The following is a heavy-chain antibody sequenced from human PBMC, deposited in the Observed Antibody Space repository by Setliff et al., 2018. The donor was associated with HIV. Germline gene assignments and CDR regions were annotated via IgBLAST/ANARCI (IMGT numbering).Heavy chain of an antibody. V-gene: IGHV4-59*11. J-gene: IGHJ1*01. CDR1: GDSISSHY. CDR2: LYFGGNT. D-gene: IGHD3-22*01. CDR3: ARKQWGTSGYYEFFQQ. Sequence: KSSETLSLTCTVTGDSISSHYWSWIRQPPGKGLEWIGSLYFGGNTRYNSSLKSRVTISGDTSKNLLSLNVTSVTAADTAVYFCARKQWGTSGYYEFFQQWGQGTLVTVSS.